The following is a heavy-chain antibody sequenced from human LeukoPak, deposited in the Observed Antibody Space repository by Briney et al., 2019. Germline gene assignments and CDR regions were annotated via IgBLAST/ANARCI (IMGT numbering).Heavy chain of an antibody. CDR3: ARGFNTVSVSRVDAFDI. D-gene: IGHD4-11*01. CDR1: GFIFSSYG. CDR2: ISSSSSYT. Sequence: GGSLRLSCAASGFIFSSYGMHWVRQAPGKGLEWVSYISSSSSYTNYADSVKGRFTICRDNAKNSLYLQMNSLRAEDTAVYYCARGFNTVSVSRVDAFDIWGQGTMVTVSS. J-gene: IGHJ3*02. V-gene: IGHV3-21*05.